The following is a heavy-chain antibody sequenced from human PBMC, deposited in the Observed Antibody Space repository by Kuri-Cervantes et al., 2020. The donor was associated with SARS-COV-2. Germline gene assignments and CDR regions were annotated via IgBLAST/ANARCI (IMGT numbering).Heavy chain of an antibody. Sequence: GGSLRVSCEASGFICSDHAIDWVRQAPGKGLEWLGIISFDGRNTKFADSVKGRFTISRDNSKNVVYLQMNSLRIEDTAEYFCARDPWRAAISVWKRPFDYWGQGTLVTVSS. CDR3: ARDPWRAAISVWKRPFDY. D-gene: IGHD2-2*01. CDR2: ISFDGRNT. J-gene: IGHJ4*02. CDR1: GFICSDHA. V-gene: IGHV3-30*14.